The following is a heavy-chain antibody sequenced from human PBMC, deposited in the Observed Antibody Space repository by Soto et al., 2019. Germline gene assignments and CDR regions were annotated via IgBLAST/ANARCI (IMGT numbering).Heavy chain of an antibody. J-gene: IGHJ6*03. CDR3: ARRPRYIAAAGTDYYYYYMDV. V-gene: IGHV4-39*01. Sequence: SETLSLTCTVSGGSISSSSYYWGWIRQPPGKGLEWIGSIYYSGSTYYNPSLKSRVTRSVDTSKNQFSLKLSSVTAADTAVYYCARRPRYIAAAGTDYYYYYMDVWGKGTTVTVSS. D-gene: IGHD6-13*01. CDR2: IYYSGST. CDR1: GGSISSSSYY.